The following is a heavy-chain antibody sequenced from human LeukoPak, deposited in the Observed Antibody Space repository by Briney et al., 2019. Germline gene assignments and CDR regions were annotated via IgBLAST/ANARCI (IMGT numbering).Heavy chain of an antibody. V-gene: IGHV1-24*01. CDR3: ATSDIWGSYRLFDY. D-gene: IGHD3-16*02. Sequence: ASVKVSCKVSGYTLTELSMHWVRQAPGKGLEWMGGFDPEDGETIYAQKIQGRVTMTEDTSTDTAYMELSSLRSEDTAVYYCATSDIWGSYRLFDYWGQGTLVTVSS. CDR1: GYTLTELS. J-gene: IGHJ4*02. CDR2: FDPEDGET.